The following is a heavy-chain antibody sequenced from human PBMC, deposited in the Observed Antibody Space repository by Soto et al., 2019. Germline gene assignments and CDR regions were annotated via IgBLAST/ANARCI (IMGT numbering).Heavy chain of an antibody. Sequence: QVQLQVSAPGLVKPSETLSLPCTVSGDSISAYSWSWVRQPPGKGLEWIGNIHYNGNTKYNPSLKSRVTMSVDTSKNQFSLKLISVTAADTAKYFCAREGNLGRWLQPLDFWGQGTLVTVSS. CDR3: AREGNLGRWLQPLDF. CDR2: IHYNGNT. J-gene: IGHJ4*02. CDR1: GDSISAYS. V-gene: IGHV4-59*01. D-gene: IGHD5-12*01.